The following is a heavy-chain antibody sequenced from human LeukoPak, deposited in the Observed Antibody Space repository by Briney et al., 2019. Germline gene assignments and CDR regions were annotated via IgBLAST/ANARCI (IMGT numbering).Heavy chain of an antibody. CDR1: GYTFTSYD. CDR3: ARVHVHPIFGVVISTSRFDP. V-gene: IGHV1-8*01. D-gene: IGHD3-3*01. Sequence: GASVKVSCKASGYTFTSYDINWVRQSTGQGLEWMGWMNPNSGNTGYAQKFQGRVTMTRNTSISTAYMKLSSLRSEDTAVYYCARVHVHPIFGVVISTSRFDPWGQGTLVTVSS. J-gene: IGHJ5*02. CDR2: MNPNSGNT.